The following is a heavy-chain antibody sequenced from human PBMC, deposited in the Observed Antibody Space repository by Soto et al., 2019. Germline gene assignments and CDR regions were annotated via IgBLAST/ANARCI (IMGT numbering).Heavy chain of an antibody. CDR3: ARGSSSYYDYGMDV. J-gene: IGHJ6*02. D-gene: IGHD6-6*01. CDR1: GDSISRGGYS. CDR2: IYDSGST. Sequence: SDTLSLTCAVSGDSISRGGYSWTWIRQPPGKALEWIGNIYDSGSTSYNPSLKSRVTMSVDTSKNQFSLRLTSVTAADTAVYFCARGSSSYYDYGMDVWGQGTTVTVSS. V-gene: IGHV4-30-2*01.